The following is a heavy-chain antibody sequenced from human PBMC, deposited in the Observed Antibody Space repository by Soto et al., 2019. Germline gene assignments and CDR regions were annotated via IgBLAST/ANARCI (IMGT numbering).Heavy chain of an antibody. J-gene: IGHJ5*01. D-gene: IGHD3-10*02. CDR1: GFTFINFA. V-gene: IGHV3-23*04. CDR2: ISGNGIST. CDR3: AKALEPGCWGPQRRWLDT. Sequence: EVQLVESGGGLVHPEGSLRLSCAASGFTFINFAMTVVRQAPGKGLEWVSAISGNGISTYYADYVKGRFTISRDNSKASVHLELRSRRADDTAVYYCAKALEPGCWGPQRRWLDTWG.